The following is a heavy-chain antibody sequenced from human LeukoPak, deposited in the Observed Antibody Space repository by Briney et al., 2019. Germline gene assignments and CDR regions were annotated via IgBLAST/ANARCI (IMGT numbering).Heavy chain of an antibody. Sequence: PSETLSLTCTVSGGSISSGGYYWSWIRQHPGKGLEWIGYIYYSGSTYYNPSLKSRVTISVDTSKNQFSLKLSSVTAADTAVYYCAREALEVPQASDIWGQGTMVTVSS. CDR1: GGSISSGGYY. CDR2: IYYSGST. V-gene: IGHV4-31*03. CDR3: AREALEVPQASDI. J-gene: IGHJ3*02.